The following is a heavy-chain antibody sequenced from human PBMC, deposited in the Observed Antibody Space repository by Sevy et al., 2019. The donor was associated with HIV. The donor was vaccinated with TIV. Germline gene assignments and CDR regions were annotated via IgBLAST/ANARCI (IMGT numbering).Heavy chain of an antibody. D-gene: IGHD3-10*01. J-gene: IGHJ6*02. CDR3: AREAAYYGSGSYYLPGYYYGMDV. CDR1: GFTFSSYE. V-gene: IGHV3-48*03. CDR2: ISSSGCTI. Sequence: GGSLRLSCAASGFTFSSYEMNWVRQAPGKGLEWVSYISSSGCTIYYADSVKGRFTISRDNAKNSLYLQMNSLRAEDTAVYYCAREAAYYGSGSYYLPGYYYGMDVWGQGTTVTVSS.